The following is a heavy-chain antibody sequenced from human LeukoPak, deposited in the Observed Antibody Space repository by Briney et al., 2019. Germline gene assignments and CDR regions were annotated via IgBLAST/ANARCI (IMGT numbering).Heavy chain of an antibody. Sequence: SETLSLTCTVSGGSISSYYWSWIRQPPGKGLEWIGYIYYSGSTNYNPSLKSRVTISVDTSKNQFSLKLSSVTAADTAVYYCARSLRYLWFGEFQPINWFDPWGQGTLVTVSS. CDR2: IYYSGST. D-gene: IGHD3-10*01. CDR1: GGSISSYY. J-gene: IGHJ5*02. CDR3: ARSLRYLWFGEFQPINWFDP. V-gene: IGHV4-59*01.